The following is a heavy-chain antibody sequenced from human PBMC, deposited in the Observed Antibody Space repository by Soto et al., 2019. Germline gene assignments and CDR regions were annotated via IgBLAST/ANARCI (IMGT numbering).Heavy chain of an antibody. CDR1: GGTFSSYA. CDR2: IIPIFGTA. V-gene: IGHV1-69*13. J-gene: IGHJ4*02. Sequence: GASVKVSCKASGGTFSSYAISWVRQAPGQGLEWMGGIIPIFGTANYAQKFQGRVTITADESTSTAYMELSSLRSEDTAVYYCATYDSSGYLNYWGQGTLVTVSS. D-gene: IGHD3-22*01. CDR3: ATYDSSGYLNY.